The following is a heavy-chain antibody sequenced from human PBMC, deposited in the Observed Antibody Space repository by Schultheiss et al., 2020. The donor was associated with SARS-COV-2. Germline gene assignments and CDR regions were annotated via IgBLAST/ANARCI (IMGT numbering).Heavy chain of an antibody. CDR1: GFSLTTSGVG. J-gene: IGHJ6*02. V-gene: IGHV2-5*02. Sequence: SGPTLLKPTQTLTLTCTFSGFSLTTSGVGVAWIRQPPGKALEWLALIYWDDYKRYSPSRKSRLPITKDTSKNQVGLQMTNRDPVDTATYYCARDYVEMATISDYYYYGMDVWGQGTTVTVS. CDR2: IYWDDYK. CDR3: ARDYVEMATISDYYYYGMDV. D-gene: IGHD5-24*01.